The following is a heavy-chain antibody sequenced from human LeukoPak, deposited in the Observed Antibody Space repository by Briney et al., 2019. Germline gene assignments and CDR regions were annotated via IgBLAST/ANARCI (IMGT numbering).Heavy chain of an antibody. CDR1: GFTFSSYS. J-gene: IGHJ3*02. CDR2: ISSSSSYI. CDR3: ARDAVVVVPAAMLI. Sequence: PGGSLRLSCAASGFTFSSYSMNWVRQAPGKGLEWVSSISSSSSYIYYADSVKGRFTISRDNAKNSLYLQMNSLRAEDTAVYYCARDAVVVVPAAMLIWGQGTMVTVSS. V-gene: IGHV3-21*01. D-gene: IGHD2-2*01.